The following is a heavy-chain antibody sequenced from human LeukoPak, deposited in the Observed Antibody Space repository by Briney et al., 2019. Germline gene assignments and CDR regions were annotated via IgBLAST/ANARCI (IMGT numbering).Heavy chain of an antibody. J-gene: IGHJ4*02. CDR2: ISSSGSTI. V-gene: IGHV3-11*01. D-gene: IGHD6-6*01. CDR1: GFTFSDYY. CDR3: ASRSIAADVDY. Sequence: PGGSLRLSCAASGFTFSDYYMSWVRQAPGKGLGWVSYISSSGSTIYYADSVKGRFTISRDNAKNSLYLQMNSLRAEDTAVYYCASRSIAADVDYWGQGTLVTVSS.